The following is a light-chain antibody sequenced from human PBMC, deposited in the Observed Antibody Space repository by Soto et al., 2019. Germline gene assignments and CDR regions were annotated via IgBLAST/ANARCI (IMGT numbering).Light chain of an antibody. CDR1: RDDIGAYDY. Sequence: QSALTQPASVSGSPGQSITISCAGTRDDIGAYDYVSWYQQHPGNAPKLLVYEVTSRPSGVSDRFSGSKSGNTASLTISGLQAEDEADYYCNSYTNSSAVVFGGGTKVTVL. CDR2: EVT. V-gene: IGLV2-14*01. CDR3: NSYTNSSAVV. J-gene: IGLJ2*01.